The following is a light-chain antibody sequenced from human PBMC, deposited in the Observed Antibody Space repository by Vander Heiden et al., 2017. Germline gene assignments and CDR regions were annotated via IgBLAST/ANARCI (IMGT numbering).Light chain of an antibody. V-gene: IGKV1-8*01. Sequence: IRMTQSPSSFSASTGDRGTITCRASQGISSYLAWYQQKPGKAPKLLIYAAATLQSGVPSRFSGSGSGTDFTLTISCLQSEDVATYYCQQEDSYPRTFGQGTKVEIK. CDR2: AAA. CDR3: QQEDSYPRT. CDR1: QGISSY. J-gene: IGKJ1*01.